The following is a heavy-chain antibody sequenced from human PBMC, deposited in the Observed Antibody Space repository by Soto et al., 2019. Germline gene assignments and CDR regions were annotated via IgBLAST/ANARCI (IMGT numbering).Heavy chain of an antibody. V-gene: IGHV4-59*08. J-gene: IGHJ4*01. D-gene: IGHD6-19*01. CDR3: ARGGWYEDY. CDR2: SHHSGTS. CDR1: GVSITNNYY. Sequence: QVQLQESGPGLVKPSETLSLTCSVSGVSITNNYYWSWLRQAPGKGLEWIGYSHHSGTSDYNPSLISRVTISIDASINEFSLILRSVTDTDTAVYYCARGGWYEDYCGHGKRVTFSS.